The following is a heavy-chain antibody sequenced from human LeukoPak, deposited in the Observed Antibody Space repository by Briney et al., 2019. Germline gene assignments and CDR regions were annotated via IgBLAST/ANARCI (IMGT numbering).Heavy chain of an antibody. CDR2: ISGSGGST. D-gene: IGHD2-2*01. CDR3: AKTGEGHVVPAAFFDY. V-gene: IGHV3-23*01. CDR1: GFTFSSYA. Sequence: GGSLRLSCAASGFTFSSYAMSWVRQAPGKGLEWVSAISGSGGSTYYADSVKGRFTISRDNSKNTLYLQMNSLRAEDTAVYYCAKTGEGHVVPAAFFDYWGQGALVTVSS. J-gene: IGHJ4*02.